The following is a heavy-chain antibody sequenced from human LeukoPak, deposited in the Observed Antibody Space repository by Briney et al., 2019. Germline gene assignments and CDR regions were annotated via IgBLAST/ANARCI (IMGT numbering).Heavy chain of an antibody. CDR2: ISAYNGNT. Sequence: ASVKVSCKASGYTFTSYGISWVRQAPGQGLEWMGWISAYNGNTNYAQKLQGRVTMTTDTSTSTAYMELRSLRSDDTAVYYCARVRDVLRYFDWLLYFDYWGQGTLVTVSS. CDR3: ARVRDVLRYFDWLLYFDY. D-gene: IGHD3-9*01. J-gene: IGHJ4*02. CDR1: GYTFTSYG. V-gene: IGHV1-18*01.